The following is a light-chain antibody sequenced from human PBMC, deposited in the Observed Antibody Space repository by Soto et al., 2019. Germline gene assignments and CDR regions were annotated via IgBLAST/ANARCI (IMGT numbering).Light chain of an antibody. CDR2: DAF. CDR1: QSVDSNY. Sequence: EIVLTQSPATLSLSPGERATLSCGASQSVDSNYLAWYQQKPGLAPRLLIYDAFSRAPGVPDRFSGSGSGTDFTLTISRLEPEDFAVYYCQQYGRSPLTFGGGTKVDI. CDR3: QQYGRSPLT. J-gene: IGKJ4*01. V-gene: IGKV3D-20*01.